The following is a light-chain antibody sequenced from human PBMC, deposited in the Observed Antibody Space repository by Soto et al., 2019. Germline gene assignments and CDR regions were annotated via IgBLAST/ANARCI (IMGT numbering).Light chain of an antibody. CDR3: QQFTSAPFT. J-gene: IGKJ4*01. CDR2: GES. Sequence: DIQMSQSPSSLSASVGDRVTITCRASKRINNYLSWXQQKPGKAPNLLIXGESTLQSGVPSRFSGSGSGTDFTLTISSLQPEDFATYYCQQFTSAPFTFGGGTKVE. V-gene: IGKV1-39*01. CDR1: KRINNY.